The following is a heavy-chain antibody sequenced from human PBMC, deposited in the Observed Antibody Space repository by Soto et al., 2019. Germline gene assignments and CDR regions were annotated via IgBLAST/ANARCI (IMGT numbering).Heavy chain of an antibody. Sequence: GGSLRLSCAASGFNFSDHYMNWIRQAPGKGLEWVSYISGSSRYTNFADSVKGRFTISRDNAKNSLYLQMNSLRAEDTAVYYCERHTSGWHYYDYWGQGTPVTVSS. CDR1: GFNFSDHY. J-gene: IGHJ4*02. CDR3: ERHTSGWHYYDY. D-gene: IGHD6-19*01. CDR2: ISGSSRYT. V-gene: IGHV3-11*06.